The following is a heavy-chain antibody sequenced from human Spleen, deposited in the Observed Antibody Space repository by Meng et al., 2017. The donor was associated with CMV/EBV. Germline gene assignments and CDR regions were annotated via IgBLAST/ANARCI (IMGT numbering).Heavy chain of an antibody. D-gene: IGHD7-27*01. Sequence: SETLSLTCPVSGASINSSSYYWGWIRQSPGKGLEWIGSIYYSGNTDYNPSLKSRVTISVDTSKNQFSLKLSSVTAADTAVYYCARQLAPNWADMTENFDYWGQGTLVTVSS. V-gene: IGHV4-39*01. J-gene: IGHJ4*02. CDR3: ARQLAPNWADMTENFDY. CDR2: IYYSGNT. CDR1: GASINSSSYY.